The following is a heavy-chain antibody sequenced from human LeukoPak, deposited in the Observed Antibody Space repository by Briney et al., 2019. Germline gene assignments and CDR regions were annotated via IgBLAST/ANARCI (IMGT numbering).Heavy chain of an antibody. CDR1: GGSITSSSYH. CDR2: IYYTGTT. CDR3: ATTNDYTRGGYY. J-gene: IGHJ4*02. D-gene: IGHD4-11*01. Sequence: SQTLSLTCTVSGGSITSSSYHWGWIRQPPRKGLEWIGSIYYTGTTYYNPSLKSRVSIFVDTSKNQFSLRLTSVNAADTAVYYCATTNDYTRGGYYWGQGTLVTVSS. V-gene: IGHV4-39*07.